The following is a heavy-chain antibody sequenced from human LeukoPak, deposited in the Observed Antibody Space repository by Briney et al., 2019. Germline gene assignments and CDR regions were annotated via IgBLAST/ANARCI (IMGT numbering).Heavy chain of an antibody. CDR3: ARAWNYGTDY. CDR2: INSGGSTT. Sequence: GGSLRLSCAASGFTFSSYWMHWVRQAPGKGLVWVSHINSGGSTTSYADSVKGRFTISRDNAKNSLYLQMNSLRAEDTAVYYCARAWNYGTDYWGQGTLVTVSS. CDR1: GFTFSSYW. J-gene: IGHJ4*02. D-gene: IGHD1-7*01. V-gene: IGHV3-74*01.